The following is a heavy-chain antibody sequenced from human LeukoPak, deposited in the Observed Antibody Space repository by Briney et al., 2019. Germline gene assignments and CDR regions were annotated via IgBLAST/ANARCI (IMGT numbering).Heavy chain of an antibody. D-gene: IGHD1-20*01. CDR2: INSDSRDT. CDR1: GFTFSNYY. CDR3: ATFGYTWNLGC. V-gene: IGHV3-74*01. J-gene: IGHJ4*02. Sequence: GGSLRLSCAASGFTFSNYYVHWVRQPPARGLVWVSRINSDSRDTNYVDSVKGRFTISRDNPKNTLYLQMNSLTAEDTAVYYCATFGYTWNLGCWGQGNVVTVSS.